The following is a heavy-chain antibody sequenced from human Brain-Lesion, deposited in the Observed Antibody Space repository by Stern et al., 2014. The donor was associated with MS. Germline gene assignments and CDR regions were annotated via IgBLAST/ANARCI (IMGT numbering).Heavy chain of an antibody. Sequence: EQLVQSGAEVKKPGASVKVSCKTSGYIFTGYYIHWVRQAPGQGLEWMALINPNTGGIKYAQKFQGRVTMSRDTSISTAYVELSSLTSDDTAVYYCARDQRGITIFGVVTDYYYLGMDVWGQGTTVTVSS. CDR3: ARDQRGITIFGVVTDYYYLGMDV. J-gene: IGHJ6*02. D-gene: IGHD3-3*01. CDR2: INPNTGGI. V-gene: IGHV1-2*02. CDR1: GYIFTGYY.